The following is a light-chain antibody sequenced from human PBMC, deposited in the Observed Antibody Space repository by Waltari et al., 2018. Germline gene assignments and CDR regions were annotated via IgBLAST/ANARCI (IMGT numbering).Light chain of an antibody. CDR2: GVS. Sequence: QSALTQPASVSGSPGQSITISCTGTSSDVGFWNYVSWYQHHPGKAPKVMIYGVSKRPSGFSDRFSGSKSGNTASLTISGLQAEDEAGYYCSSYTSSRTWVFGGGTRLTVL. CDR3: SSYTSSRTWV. J-gene: IGLJ3*02. V-gene: IGLV2-14*03. CDR1: SSDVGFWNY.